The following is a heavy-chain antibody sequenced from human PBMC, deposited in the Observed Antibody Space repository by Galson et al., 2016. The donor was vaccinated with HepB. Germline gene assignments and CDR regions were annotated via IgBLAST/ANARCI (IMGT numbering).Heavy chain of an antibody. V-gene: IGHV3-72*01. CDR2: TRNKARGYTT. CDR1: GFTFSDHY. CDR3: ASAIKGDYGYYFDY. J-gene: IGHJ4*02. Sequence: SLRLSCAASGFTFSDHYMDWVRQAPGKGLEWVGRTRNKARGYTTQYAASVKDRITISRDDSKDSLYLHMNSLKIEEPAVYFCASAIKGDYGYYFDYWGQGIQVTVSS. D-gene: IGHD4-17*01.